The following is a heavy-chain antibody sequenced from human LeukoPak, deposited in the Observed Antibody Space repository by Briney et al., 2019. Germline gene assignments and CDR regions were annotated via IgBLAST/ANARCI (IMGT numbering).Heavy chain of an antibody. CDR3: ARILVGYSSGWYYFDY. Sequence: TLSLTCTVSGGSISSYYWSWIRQPPGKALEWLARIDWDDDKYYSTSLKTRLTISKDTSKNQVVLTMTNMDPVDTATYYCARILVGYSSGWYYFDYWGQGTLVTVSS. D-gene: IGHD6-19*01. V-gene: IGHV2-70*11. CDR1: GGSISSYYW. J-gene: IGHJ4*02. CDR2: IDWDDDK.